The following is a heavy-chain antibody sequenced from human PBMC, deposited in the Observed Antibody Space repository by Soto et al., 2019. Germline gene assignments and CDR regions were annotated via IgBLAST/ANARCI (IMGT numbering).Heavy chain of an antibody. CDR3: ARSRSKKRGLDY. CDR1: GGSISGIDW. D-gene: IGHD2-2*01. J-gene: IGHJ4*02. CDR2: TSPGGIT. Sequence: QVQLQESGPGLVKPSGTLSLTCAVSGGSISGIDWWSWVRQPPGKGLEWIGETSPGGITNYNASLKSRVTISVDKSENQFSLKLISVTAADTAVYFCARSRSKKRGLDYWGQGTLVTISS. V-gene: IGHV4-4*02.